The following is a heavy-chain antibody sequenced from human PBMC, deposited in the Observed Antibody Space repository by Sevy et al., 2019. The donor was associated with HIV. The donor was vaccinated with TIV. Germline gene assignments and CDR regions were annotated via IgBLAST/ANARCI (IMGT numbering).Heavy chain of an antibody. J-gene: IGHJ4*02. V-gene: IGHV4-39*01. Sequence: SETLSLTCTVSGDSISSSNYYWGWIRQPPGKGLEWIGSMYNSGTTYYNPSLESRLTLSVDTSKNQFSLKLRFVTAADTAVYYCARLGSTTWYLPGYWVQGTLVTVSS. CDR2: MYNSGTT. CDR1: GDSISSSNYY. CDR3: ARLGSTTWYLPGY. D-gene: IGHD6-13*01.